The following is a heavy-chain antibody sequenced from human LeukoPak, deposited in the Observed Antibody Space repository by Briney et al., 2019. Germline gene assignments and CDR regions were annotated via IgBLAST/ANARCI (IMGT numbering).Heavy chain of an antibody. CDR3: ARGVVPEPYYYYYMDV. D-gene: IGHD2-2*01. CDR1: GGSFSGYY. V-gene: IGHV4-34*01. Sequence: SETLSLTCAVYGGSFSGYYWSWIRQPPGKGLEWIGEINHSGSTNYNPSLKSRVTISVDTSKNQFSLKLISVTAADTAVYYCARGVVPEPYYYYYMDVWGKGTTVTVSS. CDR2: INHSGST. J-gene: IGHJ6*03.